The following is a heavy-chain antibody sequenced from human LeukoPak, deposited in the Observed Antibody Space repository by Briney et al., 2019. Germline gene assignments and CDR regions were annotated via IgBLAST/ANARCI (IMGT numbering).Heavy chain of an antibody. D-gene: IGHD2-21*02. CDR2: ILYDGRTNYT. CDR3: ARHRRDCGGDCPYYFIDY. Sequence: SQTLSLTCTVSGGSISSPYWSWIRQPPGKGPEWIANILYDGRTNYTNYNPSLKRRVTITLHISITQGSLNLSPVTAPDTTVHYCARHRRDCGGDCPYYFIDYWGQGTLVSVS. V-gene: IGHV4-59*11. CDR1: GGSISSPY. J-gene: IGHJ4*02.